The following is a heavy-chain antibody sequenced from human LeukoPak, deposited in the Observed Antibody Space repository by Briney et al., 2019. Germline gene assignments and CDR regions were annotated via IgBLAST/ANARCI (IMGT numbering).Heavy chain of an antibody. J-gene: IGHJ3*02. D-gene: IGHD3-3*01. Sequence: PSQTLSLTCTVSGYSISSGYYWGWIRQPPGKGLEWIGSIYHSGSTYYNPSLQRRVTISVDTSKNQFSLKLSSVTAADTAVYYCARGRITIFGVVRRGAFDIWGQGTMVTVSS. V-gene: IGHV4-38-2*02. CDR2: IYHSGST. CDR1: GYSISSGYY. CDR3: ARGRITIFGVVRRGAFDI.